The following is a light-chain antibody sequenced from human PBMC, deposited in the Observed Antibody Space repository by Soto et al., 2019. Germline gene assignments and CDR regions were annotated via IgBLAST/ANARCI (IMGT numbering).Light chain of an antibody. J-gene: IGKJ1*01. CDR2: GAS. V-gene: IGKV3-20*01. CDR3: HQYGSAPWT. CDR1: QSVSSNY. Sequence: IVLTQSPGTLSLSPGERGALSCRASQSVSSNYVAWYQQKPGQAPRLLISGASKRATGTPDRFRGSGSGTDFNLTITRLEPEDFVVYYCHQYGSAPWTFGQGTKVDIK.